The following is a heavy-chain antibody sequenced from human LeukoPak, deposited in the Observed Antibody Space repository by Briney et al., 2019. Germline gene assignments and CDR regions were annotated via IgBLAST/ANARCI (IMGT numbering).Heavy chain of an antibody. CDR3: ATTFPYCSDGTCAL. Sequence: GGALRLSCTVSGITPSRYWMSWVRQAPGKGLEGVANINQDGNRENHVDSVKGRYSISRDNAKNSLFLEMHSLRAEETAVYYCATTFPYCSDGTCALGGQGTLVTVSS. CDR1: GITPSRYW. V-gene: IGHV3-7*01. J-gene: IGHJ4*02. D-gene: IGHD2-15*01. CDR2: INQDGNRE.